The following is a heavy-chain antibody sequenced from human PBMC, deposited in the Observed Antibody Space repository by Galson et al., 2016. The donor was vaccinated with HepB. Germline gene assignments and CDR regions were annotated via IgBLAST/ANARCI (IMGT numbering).Heavy chain of an antibody. CDR2: ISYDGSTK. CDR3: AKDWGLLSFGELDK. V-gene: IGHV3-30*18. J-gene: IGHJ4*02. Sequence: SLRLSCAASGFTFSSYGMHWVRQAPGKGLEWVAVISYDGSTKYYADSVKGRFTISRDNSKNTLNLQMNSLRAEDTAVYYCAKDWGLLSFGELDKWGQGTGVVVSS. D-gene: IGHD3-10*01. CDR1: GFTFSSYG.